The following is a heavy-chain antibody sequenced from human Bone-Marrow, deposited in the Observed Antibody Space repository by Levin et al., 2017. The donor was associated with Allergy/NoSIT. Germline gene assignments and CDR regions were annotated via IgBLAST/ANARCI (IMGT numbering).Heavy chain of an antibody. CDR1: GGTFSSYA. CDR2: IIPIFGTA. Sequence: KISCKASGGTFSSYAISWVRQAPGQGLEWMGGIIPIFGTANYAQKFQGRVTITADESTSTAYMELSSLRSEDTAVYYCARGGGSYYPYYFDYWGQGTLVTVSS. J-gene: IGHJ4*02. V-gene: IGHV1-69*01. CDR3: ARGGGSYYPYYFDY. D-gene: IGHD1-26*01.